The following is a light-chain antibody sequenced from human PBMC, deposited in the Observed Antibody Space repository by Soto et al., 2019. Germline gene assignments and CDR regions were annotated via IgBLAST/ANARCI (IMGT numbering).Light chain of an antibody. CDR3: QKYDSAPLT. J-gene: IGKJ1*01. Sequence: DIQMTQSPSSLSASVGDRVTITCRASQGISNNLAWYQQKPGKVPRLLIYGASTLQSGVPSRFSGSGSGTDFTLTISSLQPEDVATYYCQKYDSAPLTFGQGTTVEFK. V-gene: IGKV1-27*01. CDR2: GAS. CDR1: QGISNN.